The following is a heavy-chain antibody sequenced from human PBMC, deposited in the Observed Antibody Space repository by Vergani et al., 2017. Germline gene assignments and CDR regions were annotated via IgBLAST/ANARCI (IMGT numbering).Heavy chain of an antibody. V-gene: IGHV3-23*01. CDR3: AKQYFVSGNYLFDY. D-gene: IGHD3-10*01. J-gene: IGHJ4*02. CDR2: ISARYPST. Sequence: EVQLLQSGGGVIQPGGSVRLSCAASGFTFSACPMTWVRQAPGKGLGWVSAISARYPSTYYADSVKGRFTISRDNSKNMLFLQMNNLGTEDTAIYYCAKQYFVSGNYLFDYWGQGTLVTVSS. CDR1: GFTFSACP.